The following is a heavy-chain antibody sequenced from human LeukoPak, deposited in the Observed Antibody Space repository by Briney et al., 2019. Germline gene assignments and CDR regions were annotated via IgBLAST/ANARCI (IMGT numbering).Heavy chain of an antibody. Sequence: GGSLRLSCAASGFTFDDYTMPWVRQAPGKGLEWVSLISWDGGSTYYADSVKGRFTISRDNSKNSLYLQMNSLKTEDTALYYCVKESDGYNSPNFDYWGQGTLVTVSS. CDR2: ISWDGGST. CDR1: GFTFDDYT. D-gene: IGHD5-24*01. V-gene: IGHV3-43*01. CDR3: VKESDGYNSPNFDY. J-gene: IGHJ4*02.